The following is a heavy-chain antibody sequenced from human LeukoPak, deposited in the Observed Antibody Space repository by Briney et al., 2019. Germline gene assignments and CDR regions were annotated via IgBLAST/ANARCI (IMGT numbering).Heavy chain of an antibody. CDR2: INWNGGST. J-gene: IGHJ4*02. CDR1: GFTFDDYG. Sequence: PGGSLRLSCAASGFTFDDYGMSWVRQAPGKGLEWVSGINWNGGSTGYADSVKGRFTISRDNAKNSLYLQMNSLRAEDTALYYCARDGASDYYGSGGRFDYWGQGTLVTVSS. CDR3: ARDGASDYYGSGGRFDY. D-gene: IGHD3-10*01. V-gene: IGHV3-20*04.